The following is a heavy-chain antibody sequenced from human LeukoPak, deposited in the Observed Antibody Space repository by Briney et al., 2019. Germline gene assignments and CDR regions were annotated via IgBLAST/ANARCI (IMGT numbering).Heavy chain of an antibody. CDR3: AGHRFASPLDS. V-gene: IGHV4-59*08. CDR1: GVSTSDSY. Sequence: SETLSLTCTVSGVSTSDSYWSWIRQPPGKGLEWIGYIFHTGDSHHNPSFRSRVSISLDTSKDRISLRLTSVTAADTAVYYCAGHRFASPLDSWGQGTLVTVSS. D-gene: IGHD3-10*01. J-gene: IGHJ4*02. CDR2: IFHTGDS.